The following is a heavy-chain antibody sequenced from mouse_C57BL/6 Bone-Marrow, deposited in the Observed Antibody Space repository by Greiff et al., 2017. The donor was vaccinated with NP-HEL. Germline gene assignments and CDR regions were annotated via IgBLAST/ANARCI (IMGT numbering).Heavy chain of an antibody. CDR3: ARRGIREDWDLYAMDY. CDR2: IWSGGST. Sequence: QVQLQQSGPGLVQPSQSLSITCTVSGFSLTSYGVHWVRQSPGKGLEWLGVIWSGGSTDYNAAFISRLSISKDNSKSQVFFKMNSLQADDTAIYYCARRGIREDWDLYAMDYWGQGTSVTVSS. J-gene: IGHJ4*01. D-gene: IGHD4-1*01. CDR1: GFSLTSYG. V-gene: IGHV2-2*01.